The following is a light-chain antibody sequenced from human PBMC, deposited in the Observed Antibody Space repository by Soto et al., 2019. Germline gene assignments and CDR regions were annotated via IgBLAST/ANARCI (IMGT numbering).Light chain of an antibody. CDR3: SSYAGRNLLL. CDR2: EVT. CDR1: STDHYGSNY. V-gene: IGLV2-8*01. Sequence: QSALTQPPSASGSPGQSVTISCTGTSTDHYGSNYVSWYQQHPGTVPKLIIYEVTQRPSGVPDRFSGSKSGNTASLTVSGLQAEDEADYYCSSYAGRNLLLFGAGTKLIVL. J-gene: IGLJ1*01.